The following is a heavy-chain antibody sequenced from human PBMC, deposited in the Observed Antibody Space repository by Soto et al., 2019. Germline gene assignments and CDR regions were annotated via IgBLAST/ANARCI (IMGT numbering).Heavy chain of an antibody. D-gene: IGHD7-27*01. V-gene: IGHV3-23*01. CDR1: GFTFSSYS. CDR3: AKETGVGIWYLDL. CDR2: ISGSGGGT. J-gene: IGHJ2*01. Sequence: VQLLQSGGGLVQPGMSLRLSCAASGFTFSSYSMNWVRQAPGKGLEWVSTISGSGGGTFYADSVKGRFSISRDNSNHILYLQMNSLGPEDTAISYFAKETGVGIWYLDLWGRGTLVTLSS.